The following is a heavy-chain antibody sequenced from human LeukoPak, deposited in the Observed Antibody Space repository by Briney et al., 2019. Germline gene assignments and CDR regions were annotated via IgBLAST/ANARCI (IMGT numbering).Heavy chain of an antibody. Sequence: SETLSLTCTVSGGSISSDFWSWLRQSPGKGLEWIGYIHYSGSTNYNPSLKSRVTISVDTSKNQFSLRLSSVTAADTAVYYCARDRPLGTGDVFDIWGQGTMVTVSS. CDR1: GGSISSDF. D-gene: IGHD1-14*01. V-gene: IGHV4-59*01. CDR2: IHYSGST. CDR3: ARDRPLGTGDVFDI. J-gene: IGHJ3*02.